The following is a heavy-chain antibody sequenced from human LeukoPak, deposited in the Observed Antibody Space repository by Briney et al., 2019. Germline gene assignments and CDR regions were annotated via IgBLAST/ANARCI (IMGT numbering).Heavy chain of an antibody. J-gene: IGHJ4*02. CDR3: ARDLGWLQSY. CDR1: GFTFSSYW. D-gene: IGHD5-24*01. CDR2: INPDGSTI. Sequence: GGSLRLSCAASGFTFSSYWMHWVRHAPGKGLVWLSRINPDGSTISHADSVKGRFTISRDNAKNTLYLEMNSLRAEDTAVYYCARDLGWLQSYWGQGTLVTVSS. V-gene: IGHV3-74*01.